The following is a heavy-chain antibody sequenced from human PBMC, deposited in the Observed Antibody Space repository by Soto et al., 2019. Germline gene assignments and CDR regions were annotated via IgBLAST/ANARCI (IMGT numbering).Heavy chain of an antibody. Sequence: ASVKVSCKASGYTFTSYGISWVRQAPGQGLEWMGWISAYNGNTNYAQKLQGRVTMTTDTSTSTAYMELRSLRSDGTAVYYCASSYYYDSSGFFDYWGQGTLVTVSS. V-gene: IGHV1-18*04. CDR2: ISAYNGNT. D-gene: IGHD3-22*01. J-gene: IGHJ4*02. CDR1: GYTFTSYG. CDR3: ASSYYYDSSGFFDY.